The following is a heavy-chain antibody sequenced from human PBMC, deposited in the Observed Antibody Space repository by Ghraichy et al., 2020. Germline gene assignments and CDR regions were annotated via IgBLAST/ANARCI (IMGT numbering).Heavy chain of an antibody. V-gene: IGHV4-59*01. CDR2: LYYSGGT. D-gene: IGHD2-2*01. CDR3: ARGHCSGNTCYAWDYYYGMDV. J-gene: IGHJ6*02. Sequence: SQTLSLTCTVSGDSISNYYWHWIRQPPGKELEWIGYLYYSGGTNYNPSLRSRVTMSVDTSKNQFSLKLSSVTAADSAVYYCARGHCSGNTCYAWDYYYGMDVWGQGTPVTVSS. CDR1: GDSISNYY.